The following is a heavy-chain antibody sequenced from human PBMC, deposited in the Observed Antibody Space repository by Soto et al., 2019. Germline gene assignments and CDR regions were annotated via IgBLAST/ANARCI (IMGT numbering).Heavy chain of an antibody. CDR1: GGSISNDNW. CDR2: IYYSGTS. J-gene: IGHJ5*02. Sequence: QVQLQESGPGLVKPSETLSLTCAVSGGSISNDNWWSWVRQDPGKGLEWIGEIYYSGTSNYNPSLKSPATFSLDKSKNQFSLTLNSVTGADTAVYYCAAYASGRRGWFDPWGKGTLVTVSS. CDR3: AAYASGRRGWFDP. D-gene: IGHD2-2*01. V-gene: IGHV4-4*02.